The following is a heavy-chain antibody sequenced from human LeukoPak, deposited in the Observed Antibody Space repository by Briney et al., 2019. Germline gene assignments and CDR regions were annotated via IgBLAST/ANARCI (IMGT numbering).Heavy chain of an antibody. V-gene: IGHV1-69*13. D-gene: IGHD3-10*01. CDR2: IIPIFGTA. J-gene: IGHJ4*02. Sequence: SVKVSCKASGGTCSSYAISWVRQAPGQGLEWMGGIIPIFGTATYAQKFQGRVTITADESTSTAFMELSSLRSEDTAVYYCASPGGHYYGSGSYYKFDYWGQGTLVTVSS. CDR3: ASPGGHYYGSGSYYKFDY. CDR1: GGTCSSYA.